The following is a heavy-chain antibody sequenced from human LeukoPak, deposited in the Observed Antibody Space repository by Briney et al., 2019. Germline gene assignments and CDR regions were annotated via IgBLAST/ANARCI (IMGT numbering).Heavy chain of an antibody. Sequence: PGGSLRLSCSASGFTFSTYAMHWVRQAPGKGLEWVSGISWNSGSIGYADSVKGRFTISRDNAKNSLYLQMNSLRAEDTALYYCAKGLDYDSSGPIDYWGQGTLVTVSS. D-gene: IGHD3-22*01. J-gene: IGHJ4*02. CDR2: ISWNSGSI. CDR1: GFTFSTYA. V-gene: IGHV3-9*01. CDR3: AKGLDYDSSGPIDY.